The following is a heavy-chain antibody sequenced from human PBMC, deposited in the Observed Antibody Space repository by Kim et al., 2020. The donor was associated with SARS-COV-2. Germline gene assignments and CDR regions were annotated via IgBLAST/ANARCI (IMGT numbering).Heavy chain of an antibody. J-gene: IGHJ6*02. CDR1: GGSISSSSYY. CDR2: IYYSGST. D-gene: IGHD7-27*01. V-gene: IGHV4-39*07. Sequence: SETLSLTCTVSGGSISSSSYYWGWIRQPPGKGLEWIGSIYYSGSTYYNPSLKSRVTISVDTSKNQFSLKLSSVTAADTAVYYCARDTSTTNWDGFPPLGWGYYYYGMDVWGQGTTVTVSS. CDR3: ARDTSTTNWDGFPPLGWGYYYYGMDV.